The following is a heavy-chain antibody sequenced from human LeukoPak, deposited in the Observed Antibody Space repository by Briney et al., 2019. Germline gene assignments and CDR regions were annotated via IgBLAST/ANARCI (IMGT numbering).Heavy chain of an antibody. D-gene: IGHD3-10*01. CDR1: GGSISSGGYY. Sequence: SQTLSLTCTVSGGSISSGGYYWSWIRQHPGKGLEWIGYIYYSGSTYYNPSLKSRVTISVDTSKNQFSLKLSSVTAADTAVYYCAREFAGGSHYYGSGSYYNVIDYWGQGTLVTVSS. J-gene: IGHJ4*02. CDR2: IYYSGST. V-gene: IGHV4-31*03. CDR3: AREFAGGSHYYGSGSYYNVIDY.